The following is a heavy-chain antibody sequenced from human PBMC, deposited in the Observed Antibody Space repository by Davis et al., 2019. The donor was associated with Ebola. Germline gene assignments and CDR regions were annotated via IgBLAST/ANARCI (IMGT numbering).Heavy chain of an antibody. Sequence: GESLKISCAASGFTFSSYSMNWVRQAPGKGLEWVSSISSSSSYIYYADSVKGRFTISRDNAKNSLYLQMNSLRAEDTAVYYCARWEGYCSGGSCYPFDYWGQGTLVTVSS. V-gene: IGHV3-21*01. J-gene: IGHJ4*02. CDR3: ARWEGYCSGGSCYPFDY. D-gene: IGHD2-15*01. CDR2: ISSSSSYI. CDR1: GFTFSSYS.